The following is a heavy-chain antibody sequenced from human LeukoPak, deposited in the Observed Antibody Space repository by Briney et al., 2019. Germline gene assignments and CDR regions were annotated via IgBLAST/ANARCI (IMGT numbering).Heavy chain of an antibody. D-gene: IGHD4-17*01. Sequence: TVKGRFTISRDNAKSSLYLQLNSLRDEDTAIYYCARVRDYAFDYWGQGTLVTVSS. CDR3: ARVRDYAFDY. V-gene: IGHV3-48*02. J-gene: IGHJ4*02.